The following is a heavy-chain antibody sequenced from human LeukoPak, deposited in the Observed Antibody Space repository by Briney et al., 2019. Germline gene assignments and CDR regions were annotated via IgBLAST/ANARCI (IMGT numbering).Heavy chain of an antibody. CDR2: ISSSTSYI. CDR1: GFTFRSYL. J-gene: IGHJ3*02. Sequence: GGSLRLSCAASGFTFRSYLMNWVRQAPGKGLEWVSVISSSTSYIYYADSVKGRFTISRDNAKNSVYLQMNSLRVDDMGVYYCARDRNERGSDAFDIWGQGTKVTVSS. V-gene: IGHV3-21*01. D-gene: IGHD3-10*01. CDR3: ARDRNERGSDAFDI.